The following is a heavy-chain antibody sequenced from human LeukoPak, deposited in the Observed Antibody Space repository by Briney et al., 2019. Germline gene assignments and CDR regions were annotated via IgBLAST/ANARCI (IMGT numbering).Heavy chain of an antibody. CDR2: ISYDGTYK. J-gene: IGHJ4*02. V-gene: IGHV3-30-3*01. D-gene: IGHD2-2*01. CDR1: GFTFSTYD. CDR3: ARAPVQVPYHFDY. Sequence: GGSLRLSCAASGFTFSTYDMHWVRQAPGKGLEWVAVISYDGTYKHYADSVRGPFTISRDNSKNTLYLQMDSLRAEDTAVYYCARAPVQVPYHFDYWGQGVLVTVSS.